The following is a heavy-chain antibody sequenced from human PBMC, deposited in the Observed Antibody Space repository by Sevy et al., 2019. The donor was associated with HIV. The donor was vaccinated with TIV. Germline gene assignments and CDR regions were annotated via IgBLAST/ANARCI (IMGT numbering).Heavy chain of an antibody. V-gene: IGHV3-23*01. J-gene: IGHJ6*03. CDR1: GFTFSSYA. D-gene: IGHD2-2*01. CDR2: ISGSGGST. CDR3: AKSPVVDIVVVPAAHKNYYYYYMDV. Sequence: GGCLRLSCAASGFTFSSYAMSWVRQAPGKGLEWVSAISGSGGSTYYADSVKGRFTISRDNSKNTLYLQMNSLRAEDTAVYYCAKSPVVDIVVVPAAHKNYYYYYMDVWGKGTTVTVSS.